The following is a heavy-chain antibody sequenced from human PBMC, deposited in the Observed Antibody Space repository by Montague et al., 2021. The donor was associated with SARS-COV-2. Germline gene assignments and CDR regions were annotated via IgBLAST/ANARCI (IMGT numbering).Heavy chain of an antibody. CDR2: ISYDGSNT. J-gene: IGHJ6*02. CDR1: GFTFSSYA. CDR3: ARDLSGYYGMDV. V-gene: IGHV3-30*04. D-gene: IGHD1-26*01. Sequence: SLRLSCAASGFTFSSYAMHWVRQAPGKGLEWVAVISYDGSNTYYADSVKGRFTISRDNSKGTLYLQMNSLRAEDTAVYYCARDLSGYYGMDVWGQGTKVTVSS.